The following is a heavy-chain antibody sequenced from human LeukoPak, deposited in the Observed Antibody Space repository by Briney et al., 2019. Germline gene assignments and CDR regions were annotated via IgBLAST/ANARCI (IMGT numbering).Heavy chain of an antibody. Sequence: SGTLSLTCGVSGGSITSTNYWTWVRQPPGKGLEWIGEVNLQGSTNYNPSLMGRVAISVDMSENHIPLQLTSVTAADTAVYYCAREGGPYRPLDYSGQGTLVTVSS. V-gene: IGHV4-4*02. CDR3: AREGGPYRPLDY. CDR2: VNLQGST. J-gene: IGHJ4*02. CDR1: GGSITSTNY.